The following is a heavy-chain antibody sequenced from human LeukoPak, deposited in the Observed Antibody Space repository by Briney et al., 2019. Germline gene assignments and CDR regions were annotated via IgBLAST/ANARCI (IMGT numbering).Heavy chain of an antibody. CDR1: GGSFSGYY. J-gene: IGHJ5*02. CDR3: ARGGHSSSSWFDP. Sequence: SETLSLTCVVYGGSFSGYYWSWIRQPPGKGLEWIGEINHSGSTNYNPSLKSRVTISVDTSKNQFSLKLSSVTAADTAVYYCARGGHSSSSWFDPWGQGTLVTVSS. V-gene: IGHV4-34*01. CDR2: INHSGST. D-gene: IGHD6-6*01.